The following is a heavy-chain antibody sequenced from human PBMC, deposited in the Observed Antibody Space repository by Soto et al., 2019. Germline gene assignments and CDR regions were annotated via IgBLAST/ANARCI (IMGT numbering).Heavy chain of an antibody. CDR1: GFTFNSYS. Sequence: EVQLVESGGGLVQPGGSLRLSCAASGFTFNSYSMNWVRQAPGKGLEWVSYISSSSSTIYYADSVKGRFTISRDNAKNSLYMQMNSLRDEDTAVYYCARAGYFGSGILLWGQGTLVTVSS. CDR3: ARAGYFGSGILL. J-gene: IGHJ4*02. CDR2: ISSSSSTI. V-gene: IGHV3-48*02. D-gene: IGHD3-10*01.